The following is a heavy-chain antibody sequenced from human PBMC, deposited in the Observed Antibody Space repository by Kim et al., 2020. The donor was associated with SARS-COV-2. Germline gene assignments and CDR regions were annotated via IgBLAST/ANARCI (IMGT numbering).Heavy chain of an antibody. J-gene: IGHJ4*02. Sequence: GGSLRLSCAASGFTFSSYGMHWVRQAPGKGLEWVAVVWYDGKTKYFADSVKGRFTISRDNSIHTLYLQMHSLRAEDTAVYYCARGSCSNTNCYRRAGVLGYWGQGTLVTVSS. CDR3: ARGSCSNTNCYRRAGVLGY. CDR1: GFTFSSYG. CDR2: VWYDGKTK. D-gene: IGHD2-2*01. V-gene: IGHV3-33*01.